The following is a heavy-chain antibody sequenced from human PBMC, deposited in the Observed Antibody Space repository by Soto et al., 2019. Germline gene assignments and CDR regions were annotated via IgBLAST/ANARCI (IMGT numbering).Heavy chain of an antibody. Sequence: EVQLLESGGGLVQPGGSLRLSCAASGFTFSSFAMTWVRQAPGKGLEWLSSLTGSGDSTYYADSVKGRFTVYRDNSKNTLYLQMNSLRADDTALYYCAKGTAVTTGDMAYWGQVTLVTVSS. V-gene: IGHV3-23*01. CDR3: AKGTAVTTGDMAY. D-gene: IGHD4-17*01. CDR1: GFTFSSFA. J-gene: IGHJ4*02. CDR2: LTGSGDST.